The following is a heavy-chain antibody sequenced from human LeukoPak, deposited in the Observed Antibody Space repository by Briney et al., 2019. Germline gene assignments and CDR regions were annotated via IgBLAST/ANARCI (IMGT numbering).Heavy chain of an antibody. CDR1: GFSFSGHW. J-gene: IGHJ4*02. D-gene: IGHD6-6*01. V-gene: IGHV3-74*01. CDR3: ARGPNSNWSGLVF. Sequence: GGSLRLSCTASGFSFSGHWMHWARQLPGKGLVWVSRISPTGSTTSYADSVKGRFTVSRDNAKNTLYLQVNNLRAEDTAVYYCARGPNSNWSGLVFWGQGTLLTVSS. CDR2: ISPTGSTT.